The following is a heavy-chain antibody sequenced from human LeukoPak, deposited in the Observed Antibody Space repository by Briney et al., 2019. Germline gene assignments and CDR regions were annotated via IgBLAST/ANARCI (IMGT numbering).Heavy chain of an antibody. D-gene: IGHD3-22*01. CDR1: GASISSYY. CDR2: IYTSGST. J-gene: IGHJ4*02. CDR3: AREYSSGYFYYFDY. Sequence: PSETLSLTCNVSGASISSYYWSWIRQPAGKGLEWIGRIYTSGSTNYNPSLKSRVTMSVDTSKNQFSLKLSSVTAADTAVYYCAREYSSGYFYYFDYWGQGTLVTVSS. V-gene: IGHV4-4*07.